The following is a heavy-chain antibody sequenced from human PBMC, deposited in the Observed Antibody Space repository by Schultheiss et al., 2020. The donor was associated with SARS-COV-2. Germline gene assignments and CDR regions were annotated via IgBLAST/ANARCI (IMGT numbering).Heavy chain of an antibody. V-gene: IGHV4-39*01. CDR3: ARRREVVVPAAIGYYYYYYMDV. Sequence: SETLSLTCTVSGGSISSYYWGWIRQPPGKGLEWIGSIYYSGSTYYNPSLKSRVTISVDTSKNQFSLKLSSVTAADTAVYYCARRREVVVPAAIGYYYYYYMDVWGKGTTVTVSS. CDR1: GGSISSYY. D-gene: IGHD2-2*02. CDR2: IYYSGST. J-gene: IGHJ6*03.